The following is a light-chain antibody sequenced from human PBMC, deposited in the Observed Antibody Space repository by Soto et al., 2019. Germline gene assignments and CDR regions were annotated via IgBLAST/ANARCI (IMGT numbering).Light chain of an antibody. CDR3: QQSYSTPIFT. Sequence: DIQMTQSPSSLSASVGDRVTITCRASQSISSYLNWYQQKPGKAPKLLIYAASSLQSGVPSRFSGSGSGTAFTLNISSLQPEDFSTYSCQQSYSTPIFTFGPGPKVDIK. V-gene: IGKV1-39*01. CDR1: QSISSY. J-gene: IGKJ3*01. CDR2: AAS.